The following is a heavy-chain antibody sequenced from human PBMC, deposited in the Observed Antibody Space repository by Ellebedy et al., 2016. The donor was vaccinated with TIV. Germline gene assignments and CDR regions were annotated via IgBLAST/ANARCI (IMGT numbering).Heavy chain of an antibody. CDR3: AREDYDILTGSSYGMDV. CDR1: GYTFTGYY. D-gene: IGHD3-9*01. J-gene: IGHJ6*02. Sequence: ASVKVSCKASGYTFTGYYIHWVRQAPGQGLEWLGWINTNSGGTNYAQKFQGRVTMTRDTSISTAYMELSRLRSDDTAMYYCAREDYDILTGSSYGMDVWGQGTTVTVSS. CDR2: INTNSGGT. V-gene: IGHV1-2*02.